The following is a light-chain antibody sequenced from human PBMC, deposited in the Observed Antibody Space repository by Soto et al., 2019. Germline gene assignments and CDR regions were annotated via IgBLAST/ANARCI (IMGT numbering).Light chain of an antibody. CDR2: EVS. V-gene: IGLV2-14*01. CDR1: SSDVGGYNY. CDR3: TSYTSSSTLV. Sequence: QSVLTQPASVSGSPGQSITISCTVTSSDVGGYNYVSWYQQHPGKAPKLMIYEVSNRPSGVSNRFSGSKSGNTASLTISGLQADDEADYYCTSYTSSSTLVFGGGTKVTVL. J-gene: IGLJ2*01.